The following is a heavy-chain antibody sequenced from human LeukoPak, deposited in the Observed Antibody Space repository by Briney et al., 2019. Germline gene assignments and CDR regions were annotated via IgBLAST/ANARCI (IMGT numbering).Heavy chain of an antibody. D-gene: IGHD6-6*01. V-gene: IGHV1-18*01. CDR3: ARDHSSSSGRFDP. CDR1: GYTFISYG. J-gene: IGHJ5*02. Sequence: ASVKVSCKASGYTFISYGISWLRQAPGQGLEWMGWISSSSGKTNSAQKFQGRVTMTTDTSTSTAYMELRSLRFDDTALYYCARDHSSSSGRFDPWGQGTLVTVSS. CDR2: ISSSSGKT.